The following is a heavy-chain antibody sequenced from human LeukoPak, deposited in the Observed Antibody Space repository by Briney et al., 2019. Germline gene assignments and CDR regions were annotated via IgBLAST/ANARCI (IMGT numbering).Heavy chain of an antibody. J-gene: IGHJ5*02. CDR3: AKKRAQYSGSYYWWFDP. Sequence: GESLRLSCAASGFTFSSYGMHWVRQAPGKGLEWVAFIRYDGSNKYYADSVKGRFTISRDNSKNTLYLQMNSLRDEDTAVYYCAKKRAQYSGSYYWWFDPWGQGTLVTVSS. CDR1: GFTFSSYG. D-gene: IGHD1-26*01. CDR2: IRYDGSNK. V-gene: IGHV3-30*02.